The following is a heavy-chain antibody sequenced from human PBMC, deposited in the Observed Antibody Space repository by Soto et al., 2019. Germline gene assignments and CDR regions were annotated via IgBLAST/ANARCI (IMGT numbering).Heavy chain of an antibody. V-gene: IGHV4-59*01. CDR3: ARVTVIATLYGMDV. CDR2: IYYCGST. D-gene: IGHD4-17*01. Sequence: ASETLSLTXTVSGGSISSYYWSWIRQPPGKGLEWIGYIYYCGSTNYNPSLKSRVTISVDTSKNQFSLKLSSVTAADTAVYYCARVTVIATLYGMDVWGQGTTVTVSS. CDR1: GGSISSYY. J-gene: IGHJ6*02.